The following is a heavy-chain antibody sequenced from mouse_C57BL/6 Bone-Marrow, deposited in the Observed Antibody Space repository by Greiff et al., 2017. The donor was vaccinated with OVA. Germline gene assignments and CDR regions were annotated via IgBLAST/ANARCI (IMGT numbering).Heavy chain of an antibody. CDR3: AREANWDIAY. CDR1: GYTFTSYW. Sequence: QVQLKQPGAELVMPGASVKLSCKASGYTFTSYWMHWVKQRPGQGLEWIGEIDPSDSYTNYNQKFKGKSTLTVDKSSSTAYMQLSSLTSEDSAVYYCAREANWDIAYWGQGTLVTVSA. V-gene: IGHV1-69*01. CDR2: IDPSDSYT. J-gene: IGHJ3*01. D-gene: IGHD4-1*01.